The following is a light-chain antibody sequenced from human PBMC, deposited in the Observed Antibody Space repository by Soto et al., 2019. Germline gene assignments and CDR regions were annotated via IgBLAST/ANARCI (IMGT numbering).Light chain of an antibody. CDR1: QSVSSSY. V-gene: IGKV3-20*01. CDR2: GAS. J-gene: IGKJ2*01. CDR3: HQYGSSPRT. Sequence: EIVLTQSPGTLSLSPGEGATLSCRASQSVSSSYLAWFQQKPGQAPRLLIYGASSRATGIPDRFSGSGSGTDFTLTISRLEPEDFAVYYCHQYGSSPRTFGQGTKLEIK.